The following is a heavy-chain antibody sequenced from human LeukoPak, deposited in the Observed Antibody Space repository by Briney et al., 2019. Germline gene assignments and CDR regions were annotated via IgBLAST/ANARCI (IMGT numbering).Heavy chain of an antibody. CDR3: AKDLNFGVYYFDY. D-gene: IGHD3-10*01. Sequence: GGSLRLSCAASGFTFNSYGMTWVRQAPGRGLEWVSALSGSGGSTYYADSVKGRFTISRDNSKNTLYLQMNSLRADDTAVYYCAKDLNFGVYYFDYWGQGTLVTVSS. V-gene: IGHV3-23*01. J-gene: IGHJ4*02. CDR1: GFTFNSYG. CDR2: LSGSGGST.